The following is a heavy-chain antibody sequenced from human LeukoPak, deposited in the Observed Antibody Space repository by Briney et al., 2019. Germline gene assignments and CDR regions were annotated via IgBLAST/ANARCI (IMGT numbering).Heavy chain of an antibody. Sequence: GESLRLSCAASGFTFSSYSMNWVRQAPGKGLEWVSSISSSSSYIYYADSVKGRFTISRDNAKNSLYLQMNSLRAEDTAVYYCARVGGSGSYRPYYYYMDVWGKGTTVTISS. CDR2: ISSSSSYI. V-gene: IGHV3-21*01. J-gene: IGHJ6*03. CDR3: ARVGGSGSYRPYYYYMDV. CDR1: GFTFSSYS. D-gene: IGHD3-10*01.